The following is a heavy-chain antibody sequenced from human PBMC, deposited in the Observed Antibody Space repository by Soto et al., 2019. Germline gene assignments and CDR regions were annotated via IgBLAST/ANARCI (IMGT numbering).Heavy chain of an antibody. V-gene: IGHV1-18*04. Sequence: ASVKVSCKASGYSFTSYGISWVRQAPGQGLEWMGWISAYNGNTTYEQKLQGRVTMTTDTSTSTAYMELRSLRSDDTAVYYCARVRCSSTSCYFGEDYYNYGLDFCGQWTTVTVSS. CDR1: GYSFTSYG. D-gene: IGHD2-2*01. CDR3: ARVRCSSTSCYFGEDYYNYGLDF. CDR2: ISAYNGNT. J-gene: IGHJ6*02.